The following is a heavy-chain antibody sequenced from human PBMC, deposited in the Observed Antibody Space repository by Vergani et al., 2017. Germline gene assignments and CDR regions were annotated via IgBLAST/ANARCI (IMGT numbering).Heavy chain of an antibody. D-gene: IGHD3-16*01. Sequence: QVQLVESGGGVVQPGRSLRLSCAASGFTFSSYGMHWVRQAPGKGLEWVAVISYDGSNKYYADSVKGRFTISRDNSKNTLYLQMNSLRAEDTAVYYCAKGGRGYYYMDVWGKGTTVTVYS. CDR1: GFTFSSYG. CDR3: AKGGRGYYYMDV. V-gene: IGHV3-30*18. CDR2: ISYDGSNK. J-gene: IGHJ6*03.